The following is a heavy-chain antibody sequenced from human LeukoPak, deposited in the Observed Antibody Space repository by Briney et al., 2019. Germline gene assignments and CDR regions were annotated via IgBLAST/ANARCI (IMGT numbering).Heavy chain of an antibody. CDR3: ARGYYYYDSSGYYYVFDY. Sequence: VSVKVSCKASGYTFTSYDINWVRQATGQGLEWMGWMNPNSGNTGYAQKFQGRVTMTRNTSISTAYMELSSLRSEDTAVYYCARGYYYYDSSGYYYVFDYWGQGTLVTVSS. J-gene: IGHJ4*02. D-gene: IGHD3-22*01. CDR2: MNPNSGNT. V-gene: IGHV1-8*01. CDR1: GYTFTSYD.